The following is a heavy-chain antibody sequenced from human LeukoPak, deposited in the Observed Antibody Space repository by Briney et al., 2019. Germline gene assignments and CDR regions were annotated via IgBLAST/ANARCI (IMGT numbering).Heavy chain of an antibody. CDR1: GFTVSSNS. D-gene: IGHD1-14*01. CDR2: LYTSGIT. Sequence: GGSLRLSCAVSGFTVSSNSMSWVRQAPGKGLEWVSVLYTSGITYYADSAKGRFTTSRDNYKNTVFLQMISMRPADTAAYYCVREEAGGTYSFDFWGQGTLVTVSS. J-gene: IGHJ4*02. CDR3: VREEAGGTYSFDF. V-gene: IGHV3-66*01.